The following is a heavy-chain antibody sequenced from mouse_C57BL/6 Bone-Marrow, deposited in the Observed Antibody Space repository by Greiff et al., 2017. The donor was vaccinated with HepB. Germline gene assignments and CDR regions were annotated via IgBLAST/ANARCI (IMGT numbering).Heavy chain of an antibody. V-gene: IGHV14-4*01. Sequence: VQLQQSGAELVRPGASVKLSCTASGFNIKDDYMHWVKQRPEQGLEWIGWIDPENGDTEYASKFQGKATITADTSSNTAYLQLSSLTSEDTAVYSCTTEGPYYYGSSYSWFAYWGQGTLVTVSA. CDR1: GFNIKDDY. J-gene: IGHJ3*01. CDR3: TTEGPYYYGSSYSWFAY. CDR2: IDPENGDT. D-gene: IGHD1-1*01.